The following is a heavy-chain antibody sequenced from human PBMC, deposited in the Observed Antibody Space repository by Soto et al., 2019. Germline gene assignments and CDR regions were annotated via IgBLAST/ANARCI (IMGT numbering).Heavy chain of an antibody. J-gene: IGHJ4*02. CDR1: GDTIIMYY. D-gene: IGHD3-22*01. V-gene: IGHV1-46*01. CDR2: INPSGGST. Sequence: GASVKASCKASGDTIIMYYIHWMRQAPEQGLEWMGLINPSGGSTTYAQKFQGRVTMTRDTSTSTVYMDLSSLKSEDTAVYYCARSPYSSGYYYAIDYWGQGTQVTVSS. CDR3: ARSPYSSGYYYAIDY.